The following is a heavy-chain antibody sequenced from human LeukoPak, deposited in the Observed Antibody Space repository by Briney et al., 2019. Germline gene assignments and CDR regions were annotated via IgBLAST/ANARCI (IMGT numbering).Heavy chain of an antibody. D-gene: IGHD4-17*01. Sequence: SETPSLTCAVYGGSFSGYYWSWIRQPPGKGLEWIGEINHSGSTNYNPSLKSRVTISVDTSKNQFSLKLSSVTAADTAVYYCASTYGDYVASHNWFDPWGQGTLVTVSS. V-gene: IGHV4-34*01. J-gene: IGHJ5*02. CDR2: INHSGST. CDR3: ASTYGDYVASHNWFDP. CDR1: GGSFSGYY.